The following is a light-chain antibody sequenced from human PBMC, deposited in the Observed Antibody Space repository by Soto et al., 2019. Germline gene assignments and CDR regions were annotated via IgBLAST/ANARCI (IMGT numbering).Light chain of an antibody. CDR1: QTISRY. V-gene: IGKV3-11*01. Sequence: EIVLTQSPATLSLSPGERATLSCRASQTISRYLAWYQQKPGQAPRLLIYDASNRATGIPARFSGSGSGADFTLTISSLEPEDSAVYYCQQRANWPLLTLGGGTKVESK. CDR2: DAS. J-gene: IGKJ4*01. CDR3: QQRANWPLLT.